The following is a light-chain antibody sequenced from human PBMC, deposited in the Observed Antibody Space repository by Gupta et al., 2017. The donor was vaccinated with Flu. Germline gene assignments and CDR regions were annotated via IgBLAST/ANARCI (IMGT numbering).Light chain of an antibody. Sequence: IPMTHSPSSLSASVGDRVTITCQASQDISNYLNWYQQKPGKAPKLLIYDASNLETGVPSRFSGSGSGTDFTLTISSLQPEDIATYYCQQYDNLPLTFGGGTKVEIK. CDR2: DAS. J-gene: IGKJ4*01. CDR1: QDISNY. CDR3: QQYDNLPLT. V-gene: IGKV1-33*01.